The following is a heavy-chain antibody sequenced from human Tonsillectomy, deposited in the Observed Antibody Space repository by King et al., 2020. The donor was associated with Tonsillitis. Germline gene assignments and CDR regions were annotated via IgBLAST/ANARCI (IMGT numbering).Heavy chain of an antibody. J-gene: IGHJ4*02. Sequence: ELQLVESGGGLVQPGGSLRLSCEASGFPFSSYAMNWVRQAPGKGLEWVSGISGSGERTFYADSVKGRFTISRDNSKNTLYLQMSSLRAEDTAVYYCAKESRDPYFDYWGQGTLVTVSS. CDR2: ISGSGERT. D-gene: IGHD2-21*02. CDR3: AKESRDPYFDY. V-gene: IGHV3-23*04. CDR1: GFPFSSYA.